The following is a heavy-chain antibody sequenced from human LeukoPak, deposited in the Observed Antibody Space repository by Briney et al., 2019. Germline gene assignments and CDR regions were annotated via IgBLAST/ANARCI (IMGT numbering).Heavy chain of an antibody. CDR3: ARGGGATAVDY. Sequence: SGPTLVNPTQTLTLTCTFSGFPLSTSGMRVSWIRQPPGKALEWLARIDWDDDKFYSTSLKTRLTISKDTSKNQVVLTMTNMDPVDTATYYCARGGGATAVDYWGQGTLVTVSS. V-gene: IGHV2-70*04. J-gene: IGHJ4*02. CDR1: GFPLSTSGMR. CDR2: IDWDDDK. D-gene: IGHD1-26*01.